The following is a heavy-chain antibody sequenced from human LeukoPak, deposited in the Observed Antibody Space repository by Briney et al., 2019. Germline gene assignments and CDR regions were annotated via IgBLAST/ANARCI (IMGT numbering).Heavy chain of an antibody. J-gene: IGHJ4*02. CDR2: ISYDGNNK. D-gene: IGHD6-6*01. V-gene: IGHV3-30-3*01. CDR1: GFTFSSYA. CDR3: ARGAPERISSSTNYYFDS. Sequence: GGSLRLSCAASGFTFSSYAMYWVRQAPGKGQEWGAVISYDGNNKYYADSVKGRFTISRDDSKNTLSLQMNSLRAEDTAVYYCARGAPERISSSTNYYFDSWGQGTLVTVSS.